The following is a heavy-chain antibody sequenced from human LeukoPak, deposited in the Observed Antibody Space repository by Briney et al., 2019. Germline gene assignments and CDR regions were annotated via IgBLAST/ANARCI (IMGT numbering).Heavy chain of an antibody. J-gene: IGHJ6*03. CDR1: GGSISSSSHY. CDR3: ARHQSYYYDYYMDV. CDR2: IYYSGST. Sequence: SETLSLTCTVSGGSISSSSHYWGWTRQPPGKGLEWIGSIYYSGSTYYHPSLKSQFTISVDTSKNRFSLKLTSVTAADTAVYYCARHQSYYYDYYMDVWGKGTTVTISS. V-gene: IGHV4-39*01.